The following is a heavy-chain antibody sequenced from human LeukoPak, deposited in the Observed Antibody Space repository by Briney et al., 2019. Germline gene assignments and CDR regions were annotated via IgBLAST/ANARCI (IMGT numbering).Heavy chain of an antibody. Sequence: GESLKISCKASGYSISNYWIGWVRQMPGKGLEWMGIIDPGDPTTRYSPSLQGQVTISADKSINTASLQWSSLQASDSAIYYCARLGYGHGQGDYWGQGTLVTVYS. CDR1: GYSISNYW. CDR3: ARLGYGHGQGDY. V-gene: IGHV5-51*01. CDR2: IDPGDPTT. J-gene: IGHJ4*02. D-gene: IGHD5-18*01.